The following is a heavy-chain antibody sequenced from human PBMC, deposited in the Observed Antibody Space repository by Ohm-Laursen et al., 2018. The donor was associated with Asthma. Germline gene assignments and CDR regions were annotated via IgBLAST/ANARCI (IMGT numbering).Heavy chain of an antibody. D-gene: IGHD4-17*01. CDR2: ISWNSGSI. CDR3: AKVDGDLDAFDI. V-gene: IGHV3-9*01. J-gene: IGHJ3*02. CDR1: GFTFDDYA. Sequence: SLRLSYAATGFTFDDYAMHWVRQAPGKGLEWVSGISWNSGSIGYADSVKGRFTISRDNAKNSLYLQMNSLRAEDTALYYCAKVDGDLDAFDIWGQGTMVTVSS.